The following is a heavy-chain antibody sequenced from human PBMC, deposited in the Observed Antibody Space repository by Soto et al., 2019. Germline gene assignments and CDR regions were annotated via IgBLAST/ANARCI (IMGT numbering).Heavy chain of an antibody. CDR1: GASISSFN. V-gene: IGHV4-4*07. D-gene: IGHD6-13*01. J-gene: IGHJ2*01. CDR3: ARDRGEYTSSWFWYFSH. Sequence: SETLSLTCSVSGASISSFNWNRVRQPAGKGPEWVGRLNIAGTINYNPSLKSRITMSMDTSKNQISLHLRSVTAADTAIYYCARDRGEYTSSWFWYFSHWGHGTLVTVSS. CDR2: LNIAGTI.